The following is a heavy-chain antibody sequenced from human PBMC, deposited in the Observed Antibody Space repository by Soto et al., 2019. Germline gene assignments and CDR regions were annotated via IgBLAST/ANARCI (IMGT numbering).Heavy chain of an antibody. Sequence: SVKVSCKASGGTFSGYAISWVRQAPGQGLEWMGGIIPIFGTANYAQKFQGRVTITADKSTSTAYMELSSLRSEDTAVYYCARVSRRYYYDSSGYYYYYGMDVWGQGTTVTVSS. D-gene: IGHD3-22*01. V-gene: IGHV1-69*06. J-gene: IGHJ6*02. CDR2: IIPIFGTA. CDR3: ARVSRRYYYDSSGYYYYYGMDV. CDR1: GGTFSGYA.